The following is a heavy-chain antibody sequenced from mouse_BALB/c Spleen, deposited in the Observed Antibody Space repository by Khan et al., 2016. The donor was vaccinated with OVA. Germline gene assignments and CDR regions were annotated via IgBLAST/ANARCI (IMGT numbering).Heavy chain of an antibody. V-gene: IGHV1S81*02. J-gene: IGHJ3*01. CDR2: INPCSGGT. Sequence: QVRLQQSGAELEKPGASVRLSCQASGYTFTSSYLYWVKQRPGQGLEWIGDINPCSGGTNVNEKFKSDSTLTVDKSYSTSYIQLDSLTAEDSAVYYCTRSLYGSVAYWGQGTLVTVAA. D-gene: IGHD2-2*01. CDR3: TRSLYGSVAY. CDR1: GYTFTSSY.